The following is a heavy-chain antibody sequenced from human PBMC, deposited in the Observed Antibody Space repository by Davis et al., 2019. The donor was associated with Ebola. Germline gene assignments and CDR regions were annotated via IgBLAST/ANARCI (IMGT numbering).Heavy chain of an antibody. Sequence: GESLKIFCAASGFTFSGSAMHWVRQASGKGLEWVGRIRSKANSYATAYAASVKGRFTISRDDSKNTAYLQMNSLKTEDTAVYYCTSRYSSTNDYWGQGTLVTVSS. D-gene: IGHD6-13*01. CDR3: TSRYSSTNDY. CDR1: GFTFSGSA. CDR2: IRSKANSYAT. V-gene: IGHV3-73*01. J-gene: IGHJ4*02.